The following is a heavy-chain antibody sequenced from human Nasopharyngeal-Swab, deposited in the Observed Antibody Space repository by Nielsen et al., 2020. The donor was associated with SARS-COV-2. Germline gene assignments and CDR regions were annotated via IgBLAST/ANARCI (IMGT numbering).Heavy chain of an antibody. Sequence: GESLKISCKGSGYSFTSYWISWVRQMPGKGLEWMGRIDPSDSYTNYSPSFQGHVTISAYKSISTAYLQWSSLKASDTAMYYCARMSVYDSSGYYPTYFDYWGQGTLVTVSS. CDR1: GYSFTSYW. V-gene: IGHV5-10-1*01. CDR2: IDPSDSYT. J-gene: IGHJ4*02. D-gene: IGHD3-22*01. CDR3: ARMSVYDSSGYYPTYFDY.